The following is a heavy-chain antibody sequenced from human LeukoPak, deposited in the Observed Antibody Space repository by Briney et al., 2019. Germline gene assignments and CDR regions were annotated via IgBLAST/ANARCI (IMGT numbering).Heavy chain of an antibody. D-gene: IGHD5-18*01. CDR2: INRSGST. V-gene: IGHV4-34*01. Sequence: SETLSLTCAVYGGSFSGYYWSWIRQPPGKGLEWIGEINRSGSTNYNPSLKSRVTISVDTSKNQFSLKLSSVTAADTAVYYCARGGDSYGLDYWGQGTLVTVSS. J-gene: IGHJ4*02. CDR1: GGSFSGYY. CDR3: ARGGDSYGLDY.